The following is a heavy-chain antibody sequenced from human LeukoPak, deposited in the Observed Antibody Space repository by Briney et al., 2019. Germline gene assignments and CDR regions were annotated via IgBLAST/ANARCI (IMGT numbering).Heavy chain of an antibody. CDR3: ARLAVYYYYIDV. CDR2: IYYSGST. J-gene: IGHJ6*03. CDR1: GGSISSSSYY. Sequence: SETLSLTCTVSGGSISSSSYYWGWIRQPPGKGLEWIGSIYYSGSTYYNPSLKSRVTISVDTSKNQFSLKLSAVTAADTAVYYCARLAVYYYYIDVWGKGTTVTISS. V-gene: IGHV4-39*01.